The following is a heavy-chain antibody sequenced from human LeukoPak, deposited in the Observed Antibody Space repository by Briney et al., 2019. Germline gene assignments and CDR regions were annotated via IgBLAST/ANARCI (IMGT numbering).Heavy chain of an antibody. CDR1: GFTFSRYW. CDR2: INYDGSEK. J-gene: IGHJ6*02. CDR3: ARWGPHCVGDSRSLYYYGMDV. V-gene: IGHV3-7*04. Sequence: GGSLRLSCAASGFTFSRYWMTWVRQAPGKGLEWVANINYDGSEKYYADSLKGRFTISRDNANNSLSLQMNTLRGEDTGVYYCARWGPHCVGDSRSLYYYGMDVWGHGSSVTVS. D-gene: IGHD2-21*01.